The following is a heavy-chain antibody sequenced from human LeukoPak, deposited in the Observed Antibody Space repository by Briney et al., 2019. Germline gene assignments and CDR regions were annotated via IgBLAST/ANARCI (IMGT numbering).Heavy chain of an antibody. Sequence: ASVKVSCKASGYTFTDYSMHWVRQAPGQGLEWMGLINLNNGGTYYSQKFQGRVTVTRDTSISTAYMELSRLRSDDRAVYYCARGSIVLYYYMDVWGKGTTVTISS. D-gene: IGHD2-8*01. V-gene: IGHV1-2*02. CDR3: ARGSIVLYYYMDV. CDR2: INLNNGGT. J-gene: IGHJ6*03. CDR1: GYTFTDYS.